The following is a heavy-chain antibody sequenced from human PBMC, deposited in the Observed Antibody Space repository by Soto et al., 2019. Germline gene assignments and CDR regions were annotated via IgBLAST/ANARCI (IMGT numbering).Heavy chain of an antibody. Sequence: QVQLVQSGAEVKKPGSSVKVSCKASGGTFSSYAISWVRQAPGQGLEWMGGIIPIFGTANYAQKFQGRVTITADKSTSTAYMELRSLRSDDTAVYYCARDSSRSLRFLEWLSYYYYGMDVWGQGTTVTVSS. D-gene: IGHD3-3*01. V-gene: IGHV1-69*06. CDR1: GGTFSSYA. J-gene: IGHJ6*02. CDR3: ARDSSRSLRFLEWLSYYYYGMDV. CDR2: IIPIFGTA.